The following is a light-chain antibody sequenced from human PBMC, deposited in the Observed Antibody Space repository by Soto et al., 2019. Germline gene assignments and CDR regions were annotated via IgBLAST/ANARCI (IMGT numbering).Light chain of an antibody. J-gene: IGKJ5*01. CDR3: QQYGTSPIT. CDR1: QSVSSSH. CDR2: DAS. V-gene: IGKV3D-20*01. Sequence: EIVLTQSPATLSLSPGERATLSCGASQSVSSSHLAWYQQKPGLAPRLLIYDASSRATGIPDRFSGSGSGTDFTLTISRLEPEDFAVYYCQQYGTSPITFGQGTRLEIK.